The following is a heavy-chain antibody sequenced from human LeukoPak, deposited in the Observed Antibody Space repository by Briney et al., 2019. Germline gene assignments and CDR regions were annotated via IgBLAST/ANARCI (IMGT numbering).Heavy chain of an antibody. D-gene: IGHD1-1*01. Sequence: PGGSLRLSCAASGFTFDDYAMSWVRQAPGKGLEWVSGINWNAGSTGYADSVKGRFTISRDNAKNSLYLQMNSLRAEDTAVYYCATVGAGTTYFDYWGQGTLVTVSS. V-gene: IGHV3-20*04. J-gene: IGHJ4*02. CDR2: INWNAGST. CDR1: GFTFDDYA. CDR3: ATVGAGTTYFDY.